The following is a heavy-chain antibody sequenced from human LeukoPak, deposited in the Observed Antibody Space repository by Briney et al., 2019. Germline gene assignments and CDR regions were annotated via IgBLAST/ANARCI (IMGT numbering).Heavy chain of an antibody. J-gene: IGHJ4*02. D-gene: IGHD3-16*02. CDR3: ASNRYDYVWGRYHPWYLDY. CDR1: GGSFSGYC. V-gene: IGHV4-34*01. Sequence: SETLSLTCAVYGGSFSGYCWSWIRQPPGKGLEWIGEINHSGSTNYNPSLKSRVTISVDTSKNQFSLKLSSVTAADTAVYYCASNRYDYVWGRYHPWYLDYWGEGTLVTVSS. CDR2: INHSGST.